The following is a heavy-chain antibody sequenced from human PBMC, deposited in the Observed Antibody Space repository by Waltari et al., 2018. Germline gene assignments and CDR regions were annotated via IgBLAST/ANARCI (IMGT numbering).Heavy chain of an antibody. Sequence: QVQLQQWGAGLLNPSETLSLTCVVYGGSFSRFYWTWIRQPPGKGLEWSGEIKHRGSTNYNPSLTSRVTISVDTSKSQFSLKLSSVTAADTAVYYCARGYDTIDYWGQGTLVTVSS. CDR1: GGSFSRFY. V-gene: IGHV4-34*01. J-gene: IGHJ4*02. CDR3: ARGYDTIDY. CDR2: IKHRGST. D-gene: IGHD3-9*01.